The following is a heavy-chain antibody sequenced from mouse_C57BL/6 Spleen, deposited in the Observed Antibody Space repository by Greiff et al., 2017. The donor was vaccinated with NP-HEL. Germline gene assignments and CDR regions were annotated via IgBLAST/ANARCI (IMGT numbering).Heavy chain of an antibody. J-gene: IGHJ1*03. V-gene: IGHV5-17*01. Sequence: DVQLVESGGGLVKPGGSLKLSCAASGFTFSDYGMHWVRQAPEKGLEWVAYISSGSSTIYYADTVKGRFTISRDNAKNTLFLQMTSLRSEDTAMYYCARPPYYYGSSHWYFDVWGTGTTVTVSS. CDR2: ISSGSSTI. D-gene: IGHD1-1*01. CDR1: GFTFSDYG. CDR3: ARPPYYYGSSHWYFDV.